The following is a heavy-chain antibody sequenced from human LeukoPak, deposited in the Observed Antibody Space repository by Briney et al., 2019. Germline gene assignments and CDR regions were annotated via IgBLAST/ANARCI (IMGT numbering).Heavy chain of an antibody. D-gene: IGHD5-18*01. CDR1: GYSFTSYW. Sequence: GESLKISCKGSGYSFTSYWIGWARQMPGKGLEWMGIIYPGDSDTRYSPSFQGQVTISADKSISTAYLQWSSLKASDTAMYYCARLPSRGNTAMIYFDYWGQGTLVTVSS. CDR2: IYPGDSDT. V-gene: IGHV5-51*01. J-gene: IGHJ4*02. CDR3: ARLPSRGNTAMIYFDY.